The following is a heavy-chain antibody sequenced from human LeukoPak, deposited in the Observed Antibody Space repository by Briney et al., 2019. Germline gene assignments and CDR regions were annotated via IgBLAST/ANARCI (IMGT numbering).Heavy chain of an antibody. CDR1: GFTFSTYD. CDR2: ISYDGSNK. CDR3: APAARSYLGLDV. D-gene: IGHD6-6*01. Sequence: GGSLRLSCAGSGFTFSTYDMHWVRQAPGKGLEWVAFISYDGSNKYYADSVRGRFTLSRDNSKNTVSLQMNSLRDEDTALYHCAPAARSYLGLDVWGQGTTVTVS. J-gene: IGHJ6*02. V-gene: IGHV3-30-3*01.